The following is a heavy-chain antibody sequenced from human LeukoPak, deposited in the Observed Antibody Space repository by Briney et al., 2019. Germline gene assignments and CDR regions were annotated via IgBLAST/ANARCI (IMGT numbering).Heavy chain of an antibody. J-gene: IGHJ4*02. CDR1: GFTFSSYA. Sequence: PGGSLRLSCAASGFTFSSYAMSWVRQAPGKGLEWVSAISGSGGSTYYADSVKGRFTISRDNSKNTLYLQMNSLRAEDTAVYYCAKDRGLLWFGELPNFDYWGQGTLVTVSS. CDR3: AKDRGLLWFGELPNFDY. CDR2: ISGSGGST. D-gene: IGHD3-10*01. V-gene: IGHV3-23*01.